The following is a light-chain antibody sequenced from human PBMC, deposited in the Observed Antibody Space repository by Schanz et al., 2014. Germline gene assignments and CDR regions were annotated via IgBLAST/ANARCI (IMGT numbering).Light chain of an antibody. CDR3: HQYYSAPFT. Sequence: DIVMTQSPDSLAVSLGERATINCKSSQNVLYRADNNNYLAWYQQRPGQPPRLLIYWASTRESGVPDRFSGSGSGTDFTLTVSSLQAEDVAIYYCHQYYSAPFTFGQGTKLEIK. CDR1: QNVLYRADNNNY. J-gene: IGKJ2*01. CDR2: WAS. V-gene: IGKV4-1*01.